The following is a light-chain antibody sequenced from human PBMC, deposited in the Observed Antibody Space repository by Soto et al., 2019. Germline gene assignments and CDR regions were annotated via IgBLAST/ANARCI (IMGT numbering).Light chain of an antibody. J-gene: IGKJ1*01. CDR1: QSVNIN. Sequence: EIVMTQPPATLSVSPGERSTLSCRASQSVNINLAWFQQKPGQXPRXXIYGASTRATGIPAKFSGSGSGTEFTITISSLQSEDFAVYYCQQYNKWPRTFGQGTKVDI. V-gene: IGKV3D-15*01. CDR3: QQYNKWPRT. CDR2: GAS.